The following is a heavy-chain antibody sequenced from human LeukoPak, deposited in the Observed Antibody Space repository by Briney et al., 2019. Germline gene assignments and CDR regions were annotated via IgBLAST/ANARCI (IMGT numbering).Heavy chain of an antibody. Sequence: PGGSLRLSCAASGFTFSSYAMSWVRQAPGKGLEWVSAISGSGGSTYYADSVKGRFTISRDNSKNTLYLQMNSLRAEDTAVYYCANRREYDSTTLSMYFHYRGQGTLVTVSS. J-gene: IGHJ4*02. CDR1: GFTFSSYA. CDR2: ISGSGGST. CDR3: ANRREYDSTTLSMYFHY. D-gene: IGHD3-22*01. V-gene: IGHV3-23*01.